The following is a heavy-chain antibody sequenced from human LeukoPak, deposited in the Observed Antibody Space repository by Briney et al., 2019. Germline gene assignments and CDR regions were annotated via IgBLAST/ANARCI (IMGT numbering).Heavy chain of an antibody. Sequence: QSGGSLRLSCAASGFTFSSYGMHWVRQAPGKGLEWVAFIRYDGSNKYYAGSVKGRFTISRDNSKNTLYLQMNSLRAEDTAVYYCAKARGGSPTDYWGQGTLVTVSS. CDR3: AKARGGSPTDY. CDR2: IRYDGSNK. J-gene: IGHJ4*02. V-gene: IGHV3-30*02. CDR1: GFTFSSYG. D-gene: IGHD3-10*01.